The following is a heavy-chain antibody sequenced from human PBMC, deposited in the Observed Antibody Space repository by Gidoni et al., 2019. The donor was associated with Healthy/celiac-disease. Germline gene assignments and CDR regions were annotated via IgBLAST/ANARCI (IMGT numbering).Heavy chain of an antibody. V-gene: IGHV4-61*02. Sequence: QVQLQESGPGLVTPSQTLSLTCTVSGGSISSGSYYWSWIRQPAGKGLEWIGRIYTSGSTNYNPSLKSRVTISVDTSKNQFSLKLSSVTAADTAVYYCAGVDTAMVLYYFDYWGQGTLVTVSS. CDR1: GGSISSGSYY. J-gene: IGHJ4*02. CDR3: AGVDTAMVLYYFDY. D-gene: IGHD5-18*01. CDR2: IYTSGST.